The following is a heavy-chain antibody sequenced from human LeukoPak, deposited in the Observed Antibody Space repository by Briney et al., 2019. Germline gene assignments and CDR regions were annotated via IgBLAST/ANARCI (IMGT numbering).Heavy chain of an antibody. CDR1: GGSISNYY. Sequence: SETLSLTCTVSGGSISNYYWSWFRQPPGKGLEWIAYIYYSGNTNYNPSLKSRVIISVDTSKNQFSLKLNSVTAADTAVYYCARQKGVVAATFDYWGQGTLVTVSS. V-gene: IGHV4-59*08. J-gene: IGHJ4*02. D-gene: IGHD2-15*01. CDR3: ARQKGVVAATFDY. CDR2: IYYSGNT.